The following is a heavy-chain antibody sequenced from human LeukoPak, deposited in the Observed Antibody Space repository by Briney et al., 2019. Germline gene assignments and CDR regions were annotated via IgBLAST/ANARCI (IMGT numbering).Heavy chain of an antibody. D-gene: IGHD6-19*01. CDR3: ARVFSGWYFYFDN. V-gene: IGHV3-74*01. J-gene: IGHJ4*02. Sequence: GGSLRLSCAASGFTFSSYWMHWVRKAPGKGLFWVSRINSDGSSTTYADSVKDRFTISRDNAKNTLYLQMNSLRAEDTGVYFCARVFSGWYFYFDNWGQGTLVTVSS. CDR2: INSDGSST. CDR1: GFTFSSYW.